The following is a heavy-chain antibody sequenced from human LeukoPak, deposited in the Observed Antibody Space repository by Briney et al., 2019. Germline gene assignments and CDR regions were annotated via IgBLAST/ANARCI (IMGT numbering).Heavy chain of an antibody. CDR3: ARGFRGPNFDY. V-gene: IGHV4-38-2*02. CDR1: GYSISSAYY. CDR2: IHYSGST. Sequence: SETLSLTCHVSGYSISSAYYWGWIRQPPGKELEWIGSIHYSGSTSYNPSLKSRVAISGDTSKNQFSLKLSSVTAADTAVYYCARGFRGPNFDYWGQGTLVTVSS. J-gene: IGHJ4*02. D-gene: IGHD3-10*01.